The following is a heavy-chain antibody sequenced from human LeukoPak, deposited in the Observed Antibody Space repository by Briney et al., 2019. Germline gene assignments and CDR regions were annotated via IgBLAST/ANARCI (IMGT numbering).Heavy chain of an antibody. D-gene: IGHD3-22*01. CDR1: GGSISSYY. J-gene: IGHJ3*02. CDR2: IYYSGST. V-gene: IGHV4-59*08. CDR3: ARHGYYDSSGYYYRAFDI. Sequence: TSETLSLTCTVSGGSISSYYWSWIRQPPGKGLEWIGYIYYSGSTNYNPSLKSRVTISVDTSKNQFSLKLSSVTAADTAVYYCARHGYYDSSGYYYRAFDIWGQGTMVTVSS.